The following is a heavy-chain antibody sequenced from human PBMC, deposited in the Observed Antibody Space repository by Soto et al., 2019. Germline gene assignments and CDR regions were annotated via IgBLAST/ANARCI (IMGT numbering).Heavy chain of an antibody. J-gene: IGHJ5*02. V-gene: IGHV4-30-2*01. CDR1: GGSIGSGGYS. CDR2: IYHSGST. Sequence: SETLSLTCAVSGGSIGSGGYSWSWIRQPPGKGLEWIGYIYHSGSTYYNPSLKSRVTISVDRSKNQFSLKLSSVTAADTAVYYCARDTGYYGSGSYSWFDPWGQGTLVTVSS. CDR3: ARDTGYYGSGSYSWFDP. D-gene: IGHD3-10*01.